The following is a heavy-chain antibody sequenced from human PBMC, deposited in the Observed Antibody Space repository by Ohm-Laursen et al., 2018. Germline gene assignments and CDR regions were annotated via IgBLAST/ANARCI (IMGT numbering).Heavy chain of an antibody. CDR3: ARVSSIAFDI. D-gene: IGHD1-26*01. V-gene: IGHV3-7*04. J-gene: IGHJ3*02. CDR1: GFTFRNSW. Sequence: SLRLSCAASGFTFRNSWMSWVRQAPGKGLEWVANIKQDGSEKYYLDSVKGRFTISRDNAKTSLYLQVNSLRAEDTAVYYCARVSSIAFDIWGQGTMVTVSS. CDR2: IKQDGSEK.